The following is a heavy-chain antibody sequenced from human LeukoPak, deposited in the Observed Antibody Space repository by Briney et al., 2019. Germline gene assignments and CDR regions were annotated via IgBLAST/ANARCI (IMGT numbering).Heavy chain of an antibody. CDR2: IDQHGSEK. Sequence: PGGSLRLSCAASGFTFTSYWMSWVRQAPGKGLEWVADIDQHGSEKYYVDSVKGRFTISRGNAKNSVYLQMNSLRAEDTAVYYCTRDNGYCSGGSCYHYYMDVWGKGTTVTVSS. V-gene: IGHV3-7*01. CDR3: TRDNGYCSGGSCYHYYMDV. D-gene: IGHD2-15*01. J-gene: IGHJ6*03. CDR1: GFTFTSYW.